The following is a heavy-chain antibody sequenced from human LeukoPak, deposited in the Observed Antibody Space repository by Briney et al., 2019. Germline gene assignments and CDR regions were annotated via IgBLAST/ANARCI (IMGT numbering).Heavy chain of an antibody. J-gene: IGHJ4*02. D-gene: IGHD6-13*01. CDR3: AKEKFLAAALDS. CDR2: FSGSGGST. CDR1: GFTFSSYA. Sequence: GGSLRLSCAASGFTFSSYAMSWVRQAPGKGLECISGFSGSGGSTYYADSVKGRFTISRDNSKNTLYLQMNSLRAEDTAVYYCAKEKFLAAALDSWGQGTLVTVSS. V-gene: IGHV3-23*01.